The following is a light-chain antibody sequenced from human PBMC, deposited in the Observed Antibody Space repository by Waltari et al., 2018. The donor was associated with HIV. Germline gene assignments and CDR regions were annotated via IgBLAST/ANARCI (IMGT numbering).Light chain of an antibody. CDR1: GSNSVTYS. J-gene: IGLJ2*01. Sequence: QSVVTQPPSPSGTPGQRVNISCSGRGSNSVTYSVNWYQHFPGTAPKLLIYMNDQRPSGIPGRFSCSQSGTSASLAISGLQYDDEADYYCAVWDDSLGGAVFGGGTKLTVL. CDR2: MND. CDR3: AVWDDSLGGAV. V-gene: IGLV1-47*01.